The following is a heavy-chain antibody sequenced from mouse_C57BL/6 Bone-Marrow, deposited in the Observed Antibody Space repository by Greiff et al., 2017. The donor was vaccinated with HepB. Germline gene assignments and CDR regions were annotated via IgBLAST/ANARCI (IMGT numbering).Heavy chain of an antibody. Sequence: QVQLQQSGAELVKPGASVKMSCKASGYTFTSYWITWVKQRPGQGLEWIGDIYPGSGSTNYNEKFKSKATLTVDTSASTAYMQLSSLTAEDSAVYYCARPPFITTVVAEGYWGQGTTLTVSS. CDR2: IYPGSGST. CDR3: ARPPFITTVVAEGY. V-gene: IGHV1-55*01. CDR1: GYTFTSYW. J-gene: IGHJ2*01. D-gene: IGHD1-1*01.